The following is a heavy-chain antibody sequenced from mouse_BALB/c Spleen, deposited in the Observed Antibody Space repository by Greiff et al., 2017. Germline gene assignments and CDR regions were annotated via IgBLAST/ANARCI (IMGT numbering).Heavy chain of an antibody. CDR3: ARHEDGLDY. Sequence: LQGSGAEVGKPGGSGKLSCKASGYTLPEDIIHWVKQRSGQGLWWIGWVYPGSGSIKYNEKFKDKATLTADKSSSTVYMELSRLTSEDSAVYFCARHEDGLDYWGQGTTLTVSS. V-gene: IGHV1-62-2*01. CDR1: GYTLPEDI. CDR2: VYPGSGSI. J-gene: IGHJ2*01.